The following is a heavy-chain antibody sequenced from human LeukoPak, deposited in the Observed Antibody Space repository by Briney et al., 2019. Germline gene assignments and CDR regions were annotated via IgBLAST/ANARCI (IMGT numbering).Heavy chain of an antibody. V-gene: IGHV3-23*01. CDR2: ISGSGGTT. CDR1: GFTFSSYA. J-gene: IGHJ3*02. Sequence: WGSLRLSCAASGFTFSSYAMSWVRQAPGKGLEWVSSISGSGGTTYYADSVKGRFTISRDNSKNTLYLQMNSLRAEDTAVYYCAKGMIVVVDAFDIWGQGTMVTVSS. CDR3: AKGMIVVVDAFDI. D-gene: IGHD3-22*01.